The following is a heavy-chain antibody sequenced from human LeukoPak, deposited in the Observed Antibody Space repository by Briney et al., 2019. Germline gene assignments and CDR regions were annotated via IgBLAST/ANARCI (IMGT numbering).Heavy chain of an antibody. D-gene: IGHD6-13*01. V-gene: IGHV3-48*03. CDR1: GFTFSSYE. J-gene: IGHJ6*04. Sequence: PGRSLRLSCAASGFTFSSYEMNWVRQAPGKGLEWISYISGSGTVTHYADSVEGRFTISRDNTKNSLYLQMNSLRGEDTAVYYCARDGTPSYSTDWVYMDVWGKGTTVTISS. CDR3: ARDGTPSYSTDWVYMDV. CDR2: ISGSGTVT.